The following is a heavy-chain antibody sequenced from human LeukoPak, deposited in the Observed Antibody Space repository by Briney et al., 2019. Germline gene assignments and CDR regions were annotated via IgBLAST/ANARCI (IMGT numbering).Heavy chain of an antibody. V-gene: IGHV1-69*01. D-gene: IGHD3-3*01. Sequence: ASVKVSCKASGGTFSSYAISWVRQAPGRGLEWMGGIIPIFGTANYAQKFQGRVTITADESTSTAYMELSSLRSEDTAVYYCARSVPIFGVVIRYYFDYWGQGTLVTVSS. CDR1: GGTFSSYA. J-gene: IGHJ4*02. CDR3: ARSVPIFGVVIRYYFDY. CDR2: IIPIFGTA.